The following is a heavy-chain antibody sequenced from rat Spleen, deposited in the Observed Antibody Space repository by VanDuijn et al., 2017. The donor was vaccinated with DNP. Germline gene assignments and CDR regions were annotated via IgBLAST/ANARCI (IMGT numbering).Heavy chain of an antibody. CDR2: ISTSGEYT. D-gene: IGHD1-7*01. V-gene: IGHV5S13*01. J-gene: IGHJ3*01. CDR1: GFTFSKYG. CDR3: ATSSYFGYDYGFAY. Sequence: EVQLVESGGGLVQPGRSLKLSCAASGFTFSKYGMAWVRQAPTKGLEWVASISTSGEYTHYRDSVKGRFTISRDNAKNSQYLQMDSLRSEDTATYYCATSSYFGYDYGFAYWGQGTLVTVSS.